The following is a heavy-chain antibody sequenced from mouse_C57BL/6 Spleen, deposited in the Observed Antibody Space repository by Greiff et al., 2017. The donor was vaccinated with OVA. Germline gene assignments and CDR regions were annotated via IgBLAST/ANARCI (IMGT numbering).Heavy chain of an antibody. Sequence: VQLQQSGAELVKPGASVKISCKASGYAFSSYWMNWVKQRPGKGLEWFGQIYPGDGDTNYNGKFKGKATLTADKSSSTAYMQLSSLTSEDSAVYFCARRGYSNSFDYWGQGTTLTVSS. CDR2: IYPGDGDT. V-gene: IGHV1-80*01. J-gene: IGHJ2*01. CDR3: ARRGYSNSFDY. CDR1: GYAFSSYW. D-gene: IGHD2-5*01.